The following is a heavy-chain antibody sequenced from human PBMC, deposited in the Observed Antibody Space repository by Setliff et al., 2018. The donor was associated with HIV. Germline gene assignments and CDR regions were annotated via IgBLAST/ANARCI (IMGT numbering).Heavy chain of an antibody. CDR1: GFTFSSYW. CDR2: IKQDGSEK. V-gene: IGHV3-7*01. D-gene: IGHD2-15*01. J-gene: IGHJ3*02. CDR3: ARYCSGGSCSHDAFDI. Sequence: PGGSLRLSCAASGFTFSSYWMSWVRQAPGKGLEWVANIKQDGSEKYYVDSVKGRFTISRDNAKNSLYLQMNSLRAEDTAVYYCARYCSGGSCSHDAFDIWGQGTMVTVSS.